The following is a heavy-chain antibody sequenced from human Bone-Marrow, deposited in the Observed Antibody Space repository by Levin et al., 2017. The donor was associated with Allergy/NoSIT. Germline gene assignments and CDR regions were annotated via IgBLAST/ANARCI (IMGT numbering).Heavy chain of an antibody. J-gene: IGHJ4*02. CDR2: INSDGSST. Sequence: GGSLRLSCAASGFTFSSYWMHWVRQAPGKGLVWVSRINSDGSSTSYADSVNGRFTISRDNAKNTLYLQMNSLRAEDTAVYYCAREVEQSGWYPFGYWGQGTRVTVSS. CDR1: GFTFSSYW. D-gene: IGHD6-19*01. CDR3: AREVEQSGWYPFGY. V-gene: IGHV3-74*01.